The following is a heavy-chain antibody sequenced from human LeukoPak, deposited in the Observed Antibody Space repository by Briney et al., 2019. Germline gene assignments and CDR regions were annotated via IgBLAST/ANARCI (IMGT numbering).Heavy chain of an antibody. CDR3: ARGYCSSTSCFRFDP. CDR1: GYTFTGYY. D-gene: IGHD2-2*01. CDR2: INPNSGGT. V-gene: IGHV1-2*02. Sequence: ASVKVSCKASGYTFTGYYMHWVRQAPGQGLEWMGWINPNSGGTNYAQKFQGRVTMTRDTSISTAYMELSRLRSDDTAVYYCARGYCSSTSCFRFDPWGQGTLVTVSS. J-gene: IGHJ5*02.